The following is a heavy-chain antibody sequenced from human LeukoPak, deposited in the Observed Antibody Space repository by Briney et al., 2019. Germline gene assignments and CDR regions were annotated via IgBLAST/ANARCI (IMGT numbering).Heavy chain of an antibody. D-gene: IGHD2-2*01. J-gene: IGHJ4*02. CDR3: ARVKSVPASRNSSLGIDY. Sequence: PGGSLRLSCAASGFTFSSYGMHWVRQAPGKGLEWVAVISYDGSNKYYADSVKGRFTISRDNSKNSLYLQMNSLRAEESAIYYCARVKSVPASRNSSLGIDYWGQGTLVTVSS. V-gene: IGHV3-30*03. CDR1: GFTFSSYG. CDR2: ISYDGSNK.